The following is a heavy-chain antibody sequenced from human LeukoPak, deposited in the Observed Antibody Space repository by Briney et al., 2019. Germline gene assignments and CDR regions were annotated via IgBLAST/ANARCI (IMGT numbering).Heavy chain of an antibody. Sequence: SVKVSCKASGYTFSSYAISWVRQAPGQGLEWMGGIIPIFGTANYAQKFQGRVTITADESTSTAYMELSSLRSEDTAVYYCARGSYGANNYYYYYYMDVWGKGTTVTVSS. D-gene: IGHD4/OR15-4a*01. CDR2: IIPIFGTA. J-gene: IGHJ6*03. CDR1: GYTFSSYA. V-gene: IGHV1-69*13. CDR3: ARGSYGANNYYYYYYMDV.